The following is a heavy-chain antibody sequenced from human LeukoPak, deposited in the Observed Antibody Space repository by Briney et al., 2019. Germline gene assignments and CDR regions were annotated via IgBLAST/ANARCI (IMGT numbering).Heavy chain of an antibody. J-gene: IGHJ5*02. Sequence: SETLSLTCAVYGGSFSGYYWSWIRQPPGKGLEWIGEINHSGSTNYNPSLKSRVTISVDTSKNQFSLKLSSVTAADTAVYYCARPRRRFGELSRWFDPWGQGTLVTVSS. CDR2: INHSGST. D-gene: IGHD3-10*01. CDR1: GGSFSGYY. CDR3: ARPRRRFGELSRWFDP. V-gene: IGHV4-34*01.